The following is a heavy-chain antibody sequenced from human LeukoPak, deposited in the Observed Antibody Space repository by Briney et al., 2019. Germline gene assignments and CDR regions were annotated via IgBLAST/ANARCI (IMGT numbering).Heavy chain of an antibody. J-gene: IGHJ4*02. V-gene: IGHV4-61*02. CDR1: GGSISSGSYY. CDR2: IYTSGST. CDR3: ARIYCSSTSCYYFDY. D-gene: IGHD2-2*01. Sequence: SQTLSLTCTVPGGSISSGSYYWSWIRQPAGKGLEWIGRIYTSGSTNYNPSLKSRVTISVDTSKNQFSLKLSSVTAADTAVYYCARIYCSSTSCYYFDYWGQGTLVTVSS.